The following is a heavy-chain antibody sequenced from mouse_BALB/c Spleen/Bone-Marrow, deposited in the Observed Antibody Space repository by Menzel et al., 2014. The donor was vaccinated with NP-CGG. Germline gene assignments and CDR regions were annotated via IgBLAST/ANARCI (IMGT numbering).Heavy chain of an antibody. V-gene: IGHV1-9*01. CDR3: ARSDYGD. CDR2: ILPGSGST. CDR1: GYTFSSYW. D-gene: IGHD1-1*01. Sequence: QVQLKQSGAELLKPGASVKISCKATGYTFSSYWIEWVKQRPGHGLEWIGEILPGSGSTNYNEKFKGKATFTADTSSNTAYMQLSSLTSEDSAVYSCARSDYGDWGQGTTLTVSS. J-gene: IGHJ2*01.